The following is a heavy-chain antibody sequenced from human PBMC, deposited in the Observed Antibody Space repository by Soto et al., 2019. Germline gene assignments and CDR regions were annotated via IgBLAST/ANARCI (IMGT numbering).Heavy chain of an antibody. D-gene: IGHD3-3*02. Sequence: ASVKVSCKASGYSFTSYVSSWVRQASGQGLEWMGWISAYNGNTNYAQKLQGRVTMTTDTSTSTAYMELRSLRSDDTAVYYCARDVVLVATRNGFDHSGQGTLVTVPS. V-gene: IGHV1-18*01. CDR3: ARDVVLVATRNGFDH. CDR2: ISAYNGNT. J-gene: IGHJ4*02. CDR1: GYSFTSYV.